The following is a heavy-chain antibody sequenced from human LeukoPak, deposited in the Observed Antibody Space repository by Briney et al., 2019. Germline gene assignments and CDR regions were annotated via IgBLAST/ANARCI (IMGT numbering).Heavy chain of an antibody. CDR1: GGSISSYY. D-gene: IGHD6-19*01. V-gene: IGHV4-4*07. J-gene: IGHJ4*02. CDR3: AGAASYSGGCFLYFDY. CDR2: IYTSGST. Sequence: SETLSLTCTVSGGSISSYYWSWIRQPAGKGLEWIGRIYTSGSTNYNPSLKSRVTMSVDTSKNQFSLKLSSVTAADTSGYYCAGAASYSGGCFLYFDYWGQGPLVTAPS.